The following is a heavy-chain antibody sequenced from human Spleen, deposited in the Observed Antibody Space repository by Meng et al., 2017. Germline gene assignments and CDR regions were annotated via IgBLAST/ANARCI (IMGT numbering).Heavy chain of an antibody. CDR1: GGSVISGSYY. CDR3: ARGHYDGYFDS. V-gene: IGHV4-61*01. Sequence: QGQLQQWGAGRLKPSEALSLTCTISGGSVISGSYYWSWIRQPPGKGLEWIGYMYFSGSTNYNPSLKSRVTISVDTSKKQFSLKVTSVTAADTAVYYCARGHYDGYFDSWGQGTLVTVSS. D-gene: IGHD3-22*01. J-gene: IGHJ4*02. CDR2: MYFSGST.